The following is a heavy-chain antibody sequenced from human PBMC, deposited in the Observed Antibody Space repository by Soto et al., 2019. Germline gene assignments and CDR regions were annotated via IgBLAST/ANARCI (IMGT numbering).Heavy chain of an antibody. V-gene: IGHV1-2*04. CDR2: INPNRGGT. CDR1: GYTFTGYY. D-gene: IGHD6-13*01. J-gene: IGHJ5*02. Sequence: ASVKVSCKASGYTFTGYYMHWVRQAPGQGLEWMGWINPNRGGTNYAQKFQGWVTMTRDTSISTAYMELSRLRSDDTAVYYCARGGTYSSSWYFSSLNWFDPWGQGTLVTVSS. CDR3: ARGGTYSSSWYFSSLNWFDP.